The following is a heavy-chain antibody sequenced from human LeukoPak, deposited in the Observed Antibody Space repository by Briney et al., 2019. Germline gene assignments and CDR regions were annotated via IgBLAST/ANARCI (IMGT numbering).Heavy chain of an antibody. CDR2: IWYDGSNE. J-gene: IGHJ4*02. Sequence: GGSLRLSCAASGFTFSNFGMHWVRQAPGKGLELVAIIWYDGSNEYYADSVKGRFTISRDNSKNTLYLQMNSLRAEDTAVYYCAKDLYTSRYACCFDYWGQGTLVTVSS. D-gene: IGHD6-13*01. V-gene: IGHV3-33*03. CDR3: AKDLYTSRYACCFDY. CDR1: GFTFSNFG.